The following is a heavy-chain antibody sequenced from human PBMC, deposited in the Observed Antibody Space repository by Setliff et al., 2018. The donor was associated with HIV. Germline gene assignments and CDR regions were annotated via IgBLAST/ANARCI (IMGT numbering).Heavy chain of an antibody. CDR1: GFSPNTPGLG. J-gene: IGHJ4*02. Sequence: SGPTLVNPTQPLTLTCTFSGFSPNTPGLGVGWIRQPPGEALEWLALIYWNNDKRYNPSLGSRLSITKDTSKNLVVLVMTNMDAVDTATYYCAHRPLSADDFDYWGQGTQVTVSS. CDR3: AHRPLSADDFDY. CDR2: IYWNNDK. V-gene: IGHV2-5*01.